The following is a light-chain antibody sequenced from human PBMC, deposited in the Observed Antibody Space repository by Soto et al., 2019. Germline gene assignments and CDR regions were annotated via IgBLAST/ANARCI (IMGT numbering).Light chain of an antibody. CDR1: QSVSSN. CDR3: QRYENWPWA. V-gene: IGKV3-15*01. Sequence: EIVMTQSPATLSGSPLERATLSCRASQSVSSNLAWYQQKPGQAPRLLIYGASTRATGIPARFSGSGSGTEFTLTISSLQSEDFAVYYCQRYENWPWAFGQGTKVDIK. J-gene: IGKJ1*01. CDR2: GAS.